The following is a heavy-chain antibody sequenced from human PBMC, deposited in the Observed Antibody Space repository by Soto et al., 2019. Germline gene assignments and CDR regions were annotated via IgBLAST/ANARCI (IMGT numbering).Heavy chain of an antibody. CDR2: IHYTGTT. CDR1: RGSINNSH. D-gene: IGHD3-10*01. CDR3: ARRLSYGSGSYLKEGYYGMDV. V-gene: IGHV4-59*08. J-gene: IGHJ6*02. Sequence: SETLSDTCTGSRGSINNSHWTWIRQPLGKRLEWIGYIHYTGTTNHNPSLRGRVTMSVDTSKNQFSLKLSSVTAADTAVYYCARRLSYGSGSYLKEGYYGMDVWGQGTTVT.